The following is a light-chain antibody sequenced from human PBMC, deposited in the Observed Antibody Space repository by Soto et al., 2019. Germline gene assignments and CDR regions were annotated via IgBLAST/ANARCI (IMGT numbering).Light chain of an antibody. CDR3: QQSYSTPQT. V-gene: IGKV3-20*01. CDR1: QNISTTD. CDR2: GTS. Sequence: EIVLTQSPGTLSLSPGEIVALSCRASQNISTTDLTWYQQKPGQAPRVLIYGTSTRAPGIPDRFSGSGSGTEFTLTISSLQPEDFATYYCQQSYSTPQTFGQGTKVDIK. J-gene: IGKJ1*01.